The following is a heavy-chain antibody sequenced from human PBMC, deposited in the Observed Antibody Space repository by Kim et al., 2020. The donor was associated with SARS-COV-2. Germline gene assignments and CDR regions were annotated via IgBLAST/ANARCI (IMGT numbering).Heavy chain of an antibody. V-gene: IGHV4-34*01. Sequence: SLKRRVTISVATSKNQFALKLSSVTAADTAVYYCARELTSGRYYYYGMDVWGQGTTVTVSS. J-gene: IGHJ6*02. D-gene: IGHD5-12*01. CDR3: ARELTSGRYYYYGMDV.